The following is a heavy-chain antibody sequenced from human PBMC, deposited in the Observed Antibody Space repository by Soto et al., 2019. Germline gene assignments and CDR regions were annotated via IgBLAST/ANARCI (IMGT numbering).Heavy chain of an antibody. D-gene: IGHD3-10*01. Sequence: SETLSLTCAVYGGSFSGYYWSWIRQPPGKGLEWIGEINHSGSTNYNPSLKSRVTISVDTSKNQFSLKLSSVTAADTAVYYCARSPKYYYGSGSYYTTQDYWGQGTLVTVSS. CDR1: GGSFSGYY. CDR2: INHSGST. CDR3: ARSPKYYYGSGSYYTTQDY. V-gene: IGHV4-34*01. J-gene: IGHJ4*02.